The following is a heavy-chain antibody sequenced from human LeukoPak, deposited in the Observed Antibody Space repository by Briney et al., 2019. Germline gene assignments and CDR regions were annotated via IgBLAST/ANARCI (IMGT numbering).Heavy chain of an antibody. CDR3: ARGTVGSGYNYFDY. J-gene: IGHJ4*02. D-gene: IGHD3-22*01. CDR1: GGSFSGYY. V-gene: IGHV4-34*01. CDR2: INHSGST. Sequence: SETLSLACAVYGGSFSGYYWSWIRQPPGKGLEWIGEINHSGSTNYNPSLKSRVTISVDTSKNQFSLKLSSVTAADTAVYYCARGTVGSGYNYFDYWGQGTLVTVSS.